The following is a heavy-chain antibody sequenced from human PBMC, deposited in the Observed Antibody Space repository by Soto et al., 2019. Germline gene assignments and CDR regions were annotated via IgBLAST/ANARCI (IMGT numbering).Heavy chain of an antibody. V-gene: IGHV4-28*01. CDR2: IYYSGTT. J-gene: IGHJ4*02. D-gene: IGHD1-26*01. Sequence: QVQLQESGPGLVKPSDTLSLTCAVSGYSISSSNWWGWIRQPPGKGLEWIGYIYYSGTTYYNPSLKSRVTMSVDTSKHQFSQTLTSVTAVDTAVYYCARREIQGPIDYWGQGTLVTVSS. CDR3: ARREIQGPIDY. CDR1: GYSISSSNW.